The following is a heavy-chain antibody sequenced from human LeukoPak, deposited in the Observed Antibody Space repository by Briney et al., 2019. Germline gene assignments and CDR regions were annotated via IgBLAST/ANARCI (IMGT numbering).Heavy chain of an antibody. CDR1: GGSISSSNW. J-gene: IGHJ6*03. CDR2: INHSGST. V-gene: IGHV4-4*02. Sequence: SETLSLTCAVSGGSISSSNWWSWVRQPPGKGLEWIGEINHSGSTNYNPSLKSRVTISVDTSKNQFSLKLSSVTAADTAVYYCARTLRGYSYGFRNYYYYMDVWGKGTTVTVSS. D-gene: IGHD5-18*01. CDR3: ARTLRGYSYGFRNYYYYMDV.